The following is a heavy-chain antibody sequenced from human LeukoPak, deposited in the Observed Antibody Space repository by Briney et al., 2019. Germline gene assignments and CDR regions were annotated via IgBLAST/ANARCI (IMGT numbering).Heavy chain of an antibody. Sequence: SETLSLTCSVSGASISSGSDYWIWIRQPAGKALEWIGRVHTSGNPNYNPSLESRVSISVDRSKTQFSLTVTSVTAADTAVYYCARHMSVSYDAFDLWGRGTTVTVSP. CDR1: GASISSGSDY. CDR2: VHTSGNP. D-gene: IGHD3-10*01. J-gene: IGHJ3*01. V-gene: IGHV4-61*02. CDR3: ARHMSVSYDAFDL.